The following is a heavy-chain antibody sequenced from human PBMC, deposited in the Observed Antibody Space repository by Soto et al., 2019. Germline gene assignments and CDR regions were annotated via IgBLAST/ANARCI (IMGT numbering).Heavy chain of an antibody. J-gene: IGHJ5*02. V-gene: IGHV1-2*02. D-gene: IGHD3-9*01. Sequence: QVQLVQSGAEVKKPGASVKVSCKASGYTFTGYYMHWVRQAPGQGLEWMGWINPNSGGTNYAQKFQGRVIMTRDTSISTAYMELSRLISADTAVYYCARDYDILTGYLPGGWFDPWGQGNLVTVSS. CDR2: INPNSGGT. CDR3: ARDYDILTGYLPGGWFDP. CDR1: GYTFTGYY.